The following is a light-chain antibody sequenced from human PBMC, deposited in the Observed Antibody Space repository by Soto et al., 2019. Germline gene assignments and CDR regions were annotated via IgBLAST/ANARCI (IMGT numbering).Light chain of an antibody. V-gene: IGKV1-39*01. CDR2: DAS. J-gene: IGKJ2*01. CDR3: QQPFSSPYT. Sequence: DIQMTQSPSSLSASFGDRVTISCRASHSVGTHLSWLQQKPGKAPTLVIYDASTPQRGVPFRFSGSGSGTDFTLTISSLQPEDFATYSCQQPFSSPYTFGQGTKVEIK. CDR1: HSVGTH.